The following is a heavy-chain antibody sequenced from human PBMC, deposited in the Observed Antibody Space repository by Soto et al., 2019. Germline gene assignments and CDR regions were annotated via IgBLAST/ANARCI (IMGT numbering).Heavy chain of an antibody. CDR2: IYYSGST. CDR3: ARALDYYDSSGYYYGLYFDP. D-gene: IGHD3-22*01. J-gene: IGHJ5*02. CDR1: GGSISSGGYY. Sequence: PSETLSLTCTVSGGSISSGGYYWSWIRQHPGKGLEWIGYIYYSGSTYYNPSLKSRVTISVDTSKNQFSLKLSSVTAADTAVYYCARALDYYDSSGYYYGLYFDPWGQGTLVTVSS. V-gene: IGHV4-31*03.